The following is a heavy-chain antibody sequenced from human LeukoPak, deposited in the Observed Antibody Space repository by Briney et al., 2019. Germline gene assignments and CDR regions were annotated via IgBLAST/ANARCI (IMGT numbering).Heavy chain of an antibody. CDR2: INPNSGDT. CDR1: GYTFTGYH. J-gene: IGHJ4*02. Sequence: GASVKVSCKASGYTFTGYHMHWVRQAPGQGLEWMGQINPNSGDTNYAQKFQGRVTMTRDTSISTAYVELSRLRSDDTAVYYCARDYCSSTSCLFDYWGQGTLVTVSP. CDR3: ARDYCSSTSCLFDY. V-gene: IGHV1-2*06. D-gene: IGHD2-2*01.